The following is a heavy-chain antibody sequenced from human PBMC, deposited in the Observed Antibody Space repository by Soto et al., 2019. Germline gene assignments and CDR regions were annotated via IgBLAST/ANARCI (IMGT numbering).Heavy chain of an antibody. D-gene: IGHD3-22*01. J-gene: IGHJ4*02. CDR3: AHGSGWLFDQ. CDR2: MYWNDDN. CDR1: GFSLSSPAVG. V-gene: IGHV2-5*01. Sequence: QITLKESGPALVSPTQTLTLTCTFSGFSLSSPAVGVGWIRQAPGQAPEWLAPMYWNDDNHYSPPLRNRLTLAKDTSRNQVVLTMTNVDPADTATYYCAHGSGWLFDQWGQGTLVTVTS.